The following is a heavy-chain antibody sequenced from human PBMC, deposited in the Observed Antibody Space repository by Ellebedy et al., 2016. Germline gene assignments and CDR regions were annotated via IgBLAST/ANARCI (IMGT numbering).Heavy chain of an antibody. Sequence: GGSLRPSXAASGFTFSSHAMTWVRQAPGKGLEWVATIVFSGTATYYADSVKGRFIISRDNTKNSLFLQMNSLGVEDTAVYYCARDGSEWSRDYWGQGTLVTVSS. J-gene: IGHJ4*02. CDR1: GFTFSSHA. D-gene: IGHD3-3*01. V-gene: IGHV3-21*01. CDR3: ARDGSEWSRDY. CDR2: IVFSGTAT.